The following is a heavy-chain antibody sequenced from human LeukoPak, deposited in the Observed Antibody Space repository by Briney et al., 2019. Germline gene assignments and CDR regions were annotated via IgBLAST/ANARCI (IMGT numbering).Heavy chain of an antibody. CDR1: GYTFTSYG. J-gene: IGHJ3*02. V-gene: IGHV1-18*01. Sequence: ASVKVYCKASGYTFTSYGISWVRQAPGQGLEWMGWISAYNGNTNYAQKLQGRVTMTTDTSMSTAYMELRSLRSDDTAVYYCARDGVVPAAILAFDIWGQGTMVTVSS. CDR3: ARDGVVPAAILAFDI. D-gene: IGHD2-2*02. CDR2: ISAYNGNT.